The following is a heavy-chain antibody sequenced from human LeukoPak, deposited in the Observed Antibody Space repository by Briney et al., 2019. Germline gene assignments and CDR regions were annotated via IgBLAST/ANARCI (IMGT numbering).Heavy chain of an antibody. CDR3: AKWRNSWYYFDD. Sequence: GGSLRLSCAGSGFTFSSYGLHWVRQAPGKGLDWVALISYDGVNKYYADSVKGRFTISRDNSKNTLYLQMNSLKAEDTAVYYCAKWRNSWYYFDDWGQGTLVTVSS. CDR2: ISYDGVNK. CDR1: GFTFSSYG. D-gene: IGHD6-13*01. J-gene: IGHJ4*02. V-gene: IGHV3-30*18.